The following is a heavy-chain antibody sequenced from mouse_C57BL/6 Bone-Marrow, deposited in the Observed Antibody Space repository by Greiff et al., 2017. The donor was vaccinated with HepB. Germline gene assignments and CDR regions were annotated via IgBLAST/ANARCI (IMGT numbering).Heavy chain of an antibody. CDR2: INPSNGGT. V-gene: IGHV1-53*01. CDR3: ARSCHYDYDDGYYYAMDY. D-gene: IGHD2-4*01. Sequence: QVQLQQPGTELVKPGASVKLSCKASGYTFTSYWMHWVKQRPGQGLEWIGNINPSNGGTNYNEKFKSKATLTVDKASSTSYMQLSSLTSEDSAVYYCARSCHYDYDDGYYYAMDYWGQGTSVTVSS. CDR1: GYTFTSYW. J-gene: IGHJ4*01.